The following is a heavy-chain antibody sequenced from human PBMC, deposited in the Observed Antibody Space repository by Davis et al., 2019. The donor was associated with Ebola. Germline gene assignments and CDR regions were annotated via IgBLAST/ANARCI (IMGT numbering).Heavy chain of an antibody. D-gene: IGHD2-8*01. CDR3: ARGSHGDYYDYGMDV. CDR2: INPNSGAT. Sequence: ASVKVSCKASGYTITGYYIHWVRQAPGQGLEWMGWINPNSGATNSAPKFQGWVAMTTDTSINTAYMELTTLKSDATAVYYCARGSHGDYYDYGMDVWGQGTTVTVSS. J-gene: IGHJ6*02. V-gene: IGHV1-2*04. CDR1: GYTITGYY.